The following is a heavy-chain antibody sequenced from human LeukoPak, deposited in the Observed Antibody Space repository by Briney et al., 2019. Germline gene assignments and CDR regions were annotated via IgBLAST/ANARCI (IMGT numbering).Heavy chain of an antibody. D-gene: IGHD5-24*01. J-gene: IGHJ6*02. CDR3: ARFATIMAPEAYYYGMDV. CDR2: ITSDGSMT. Sequence: GGSLRLSCAASGFTFSGYWMHLVRQAPGKGLVWVSRITSDGSMTYYADSVKGRFTISRDNAKHTLYLQMNSLSADDTAVYYCARFATIMAPEAYYYGMDVWGQGTTVTVSS. CDR1: GFTFSGYW. V-gene: IGHV3-74*01.